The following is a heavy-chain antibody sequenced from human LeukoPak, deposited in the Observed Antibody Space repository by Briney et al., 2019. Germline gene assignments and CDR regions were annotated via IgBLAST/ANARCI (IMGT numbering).Heavy chain of an antibody. V-gene: IGHV1-18*04. J-gene: IGHJ4*02. CDR3: ARDRAIAARPGSFAY. CDR1: GYTFTSYG. D-gene: IGHD6-6*01. Sequence: ASVTVSFKASGYTFTSYGFSWVRQAPGQGLEWMGWISAATSNTNYPHKFQGTVTLPTDTSTSTAFMELRGLISDDTAVYYCARDRAIAARPGSFAYWGQGTLVTVSS. CDR2: ISAATSNT.